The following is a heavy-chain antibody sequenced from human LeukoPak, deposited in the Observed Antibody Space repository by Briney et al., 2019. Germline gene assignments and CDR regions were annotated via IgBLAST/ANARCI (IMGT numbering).Heavy chain of an antibody. V-gene: IGHV4-59*01. D-gene: IGHD2-2*01. CDR1: GGSISSYY. CDR2: IFYSGST. Sequence: SETLSLTCTVSGGSISSYYWSWIRQPPGKGLEWMGYIFYSGSTNYNPSLKSRVTISVDTSKNQFSLKLSSVTAADTAVYYCAREWGGTRYCTGTSCYPGDYYYYGMDVWGKGTTVTVSS. CDR3: AREWGGTRYCTGTSCYPGDYYYYGMDV. J-gene: IGHJ6*04.